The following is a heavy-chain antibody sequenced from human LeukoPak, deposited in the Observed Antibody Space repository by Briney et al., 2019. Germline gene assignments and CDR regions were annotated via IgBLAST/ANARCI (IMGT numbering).Heavy chain of an antibody. CDR2: IYYSGST. J-gene: IGHJ3*02. CDR1: GGSISSGSYY. V-gene: IGHV4-61*01. Sequence: SETLSLTCTVSGGSISSGSYYWSWIRQPPGQGLEWIGYIYYSGSTNYNPSLKSRVTISVDTSKNQFSLKLSSVTAADTAVYYCARDLIYYDSSGYHNDAFDIWGQGTMVTVSS. D-gene: IGHD3-22*01. CDR3: ARDLIYYDSSGYHNDAFDI.